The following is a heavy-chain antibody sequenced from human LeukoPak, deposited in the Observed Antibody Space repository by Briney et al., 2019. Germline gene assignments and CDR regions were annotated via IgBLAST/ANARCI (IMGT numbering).Heavy chain of an antibody. D-gene: IGHD5-12*01. V-gene: IGHV3-7*01. CDR2: IKQDGSEK. Sequence: GWSLRLSCAASGFTFSSYWMSWVRQAPGKGLEWVANIKQDGSEKYYVDSVKGRFTISRDNAKNSLYLQMNSLRAEDTAVYYCARDLMLVATIGWFDPWGQGTLVTVSS. J-gene: IGHJ5*02. CDR3: ARDLMLVATIGWFDP. CDR1: GFTFSSYW.